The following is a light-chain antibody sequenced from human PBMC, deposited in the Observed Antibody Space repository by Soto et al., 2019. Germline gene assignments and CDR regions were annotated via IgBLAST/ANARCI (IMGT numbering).Light chain of an antibody. CDR3: PSYDSSLSGSV. Sequence: QAVVTQPPSVSGAPGQRVTISCTGSSSNIGAGYDVHWYQQLPGTAPKLLIYGNTNRPSGVPDRFSGSKSGTSASLAITGLQAEDEGDYYCPSYDSSLSGSVFGGGTKLTVL. J-gene: IGLJ3*02. CDR1: SSNIGAGYD. V-gene: IGLV1-40*01. CDR2: GNT.